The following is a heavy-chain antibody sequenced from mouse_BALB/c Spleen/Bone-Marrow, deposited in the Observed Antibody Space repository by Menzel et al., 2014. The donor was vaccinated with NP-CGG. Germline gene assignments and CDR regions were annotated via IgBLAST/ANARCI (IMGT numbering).Heavy chain of an antibody. J-gene: IGHJ2*01. CDR1: GYTFTSYL. CDR3: ARWGGTPYFDY. Sequence: EVKLMESGPELVKPGASVKMSCKASGYTFTSYLIHWVKQKPGQGLEWIGYITPYNDDTKYNEKFKGKATLTSDKSSSTAYMELSSPTSEDSAVYYCARWGGTPYFDYWGQGTTLTVSS. CDR2: ITPYNDDT. V-gene: IGHV1-14*01. D-gene: IGHD4-1*01.